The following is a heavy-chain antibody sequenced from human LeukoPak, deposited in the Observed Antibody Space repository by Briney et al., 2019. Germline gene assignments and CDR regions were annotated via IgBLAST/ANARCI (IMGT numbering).Heavy chain of an antibody. J-gene: IGHJ5*02. Sequence: SETLSLTCAVYGGSFSGYYWSWIRQPPGKGPEWIGEINHSGSTNYNPSLKSRVTISVDTSKNQFSLKLSSVTAADTAVYYCASLSSWGQGTLVTVSS. D-gene: IGHD3-16*02. CDR2: INHSGST. CDR3: ASLSS. V-gene: IGHV4-34*01. CDR1: GGSFSGYY.